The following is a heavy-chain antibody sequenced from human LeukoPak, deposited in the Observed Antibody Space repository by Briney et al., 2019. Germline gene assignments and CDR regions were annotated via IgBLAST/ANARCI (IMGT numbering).Heavy chain of an antibody. D-gene: IGHD6-19*01. CDR3: ARGAVAGSDAFDI. V-gene: IGHV4-31*03. J-gene: IGHJ3*02. CDR2: TYYSGST. CDR1: GGSISSGGYY. Sequence: SETLSLTCTVSGGSISSGGYYWSWIRQHPGKGLEWIGYTYYSGSTYYNPSLKSRVTISVDTSKNQFSLKLSSVTAADTAVYYCARGAVAGSDAFDIWGQGTMVTVSS.